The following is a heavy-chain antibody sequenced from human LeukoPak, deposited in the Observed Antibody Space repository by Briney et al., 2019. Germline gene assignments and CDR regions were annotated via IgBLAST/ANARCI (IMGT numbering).Heavy chain of an antibody. V-gene: IGHV3-30-3*01. J-gene: IGHJ4*02. CDR3: GPTTTPHYDGSGSYALGY. CDR1: GFTFSTYA. CDR2: ISYDGSNK. Sequence: GGSLRLSCAASGFTFSTYAMHWVGQGPGKGLEWVAVISYDGSNKFYADSVKGRFTISRDNSKNTLYLQMSSLSAEDTTVYYCGPTTTPHYDGSGSYALGYWGQGTLVTVPS. D-gene: IGHD3-10*01.